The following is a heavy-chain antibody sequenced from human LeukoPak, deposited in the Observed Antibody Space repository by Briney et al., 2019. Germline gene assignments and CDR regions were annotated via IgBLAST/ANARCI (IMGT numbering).Heavy chain of an antibody. D-gene: IGHD6-6*01. J-gene: IGHJ4*02. Sequence: GGSLRLSCAASGFTFSSYAMSWVRQAPGKGLEWASAISGSGGSTYYADSVKGRFTISRDNSKNTLYLQMNSLRAEDTAVYYCAKRQTSSSLLYYFDYWGQGTLVTVSS. CDR3: AKRQTSSSLLYYFDY. CDR2: ISGSGGST. CDR1: GFTFSSYA. V-gene: IGHV3-23*01.